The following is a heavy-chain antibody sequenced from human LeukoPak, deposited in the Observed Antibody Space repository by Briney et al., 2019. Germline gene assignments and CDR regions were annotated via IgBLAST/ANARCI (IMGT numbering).Heavy chain of an antibody. Sequence: GGSLRLSCAASGFTFSSYAMSWFRQAPGKGLDWVSAISGSGGSTYYADSVKGRFTISRDNSKNTLYLQMNSLRAEDTAVYYCAKEGSGYDYFDYWGQGTLVTVSS. J-gene: IGHJ4*02. CDR1: GFTFSSYA. CDR3: AKEGSGYDYFDY. CDR2: ISGSGGST. D-gene: IGHD5-12*01. V-gene: IGHV3-23*01.